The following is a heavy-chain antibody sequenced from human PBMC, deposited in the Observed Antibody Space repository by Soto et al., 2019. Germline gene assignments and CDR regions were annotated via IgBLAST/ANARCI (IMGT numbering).Heavy chain of an antibody. D-gene: IGHD2-2*01. J-gene: IGHJ4*02. V-gene: IGHV4-59*08. CDR2: IYYSGST. CDR3: ASRGCSSTSCYEDFDY. Sequence: SETLSLTCTVSGGSISSYYWSWIRQPPGKGLEWIGYIYYSGSTNYNPSLKSRVTISVDTSKNQFSLKLSSVTAADTAVYYCASRGCSSTSCYEDFDYWGQGTLVTVS. CDR1: GGSISSYY.